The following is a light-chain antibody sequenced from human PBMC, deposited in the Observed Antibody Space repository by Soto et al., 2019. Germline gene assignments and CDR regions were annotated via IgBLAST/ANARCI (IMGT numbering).Light chain of an antibody. CDR2: DAS. Sequence: DIQMTLSPSTLSASVGDRVTITCRASQSISSWLAWYQQKPGKAPKLLIYDASSLESGVPSRFSGSGSGTEFTLTISSLQPDDFATYYCKQYNSYSWTFGQGTKVDIK. CDR1: QSISSW. CDR3: KQYNSYSWT. V-gene: IGKV1-5*01. J-gene: IGKJ1*01.